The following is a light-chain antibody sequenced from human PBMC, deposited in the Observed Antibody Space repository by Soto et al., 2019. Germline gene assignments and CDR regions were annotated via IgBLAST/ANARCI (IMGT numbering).Light chain of an antibody. CDR3: SSYTSSSTRV. Sequence: QSAVTQPASVSGSPGQSITISCTGTSSDVGGYNSVSWYQQHPGKAPKLVIYEVTNRPSGISNRFSGSKSGNTASLTISGLQAEDEADYYCSSYTSSSTRVFGTGTKVTVL. J-gene: IGLJ1*01. V-gene: IGLV2-14*01. CDR1: SSDVGGYNS. CDR2: EVT.